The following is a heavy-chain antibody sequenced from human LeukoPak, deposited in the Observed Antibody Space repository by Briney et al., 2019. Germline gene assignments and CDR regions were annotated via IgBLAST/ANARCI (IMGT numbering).Heavy chain of an antibody. J-gene: IGHJ3*02. CDR1: GFTFGDYA. D-gene: IGHD6-13*01. CDR2: IKEDGSEK. V-gene: IGHV3-7*01. Sequence: GGSLRLSCTASGFTFGDYAISWVRQAPGKGLEWVAHIKEDGSEKYYVDSVKGRFTISRDNAKNSLYLQMNSLRAEDTAVYYCARDQQQLRGGGAFDIWGQGTMVTVSS. CDR3: ARDQQQLRGGGAFDI.